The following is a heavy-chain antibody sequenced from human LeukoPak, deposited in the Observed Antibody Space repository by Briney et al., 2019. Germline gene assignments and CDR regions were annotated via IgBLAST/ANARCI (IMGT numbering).Heavy chain of an antibody. D-gene: IGHD6-13*01. CDR3: VAGLGNY. J-gene: IGHJ4*02. CDR2: INTDGIII. CDR1: GFTFSTYW. V-gene: IGHV3-74*03. Sequence: GGSLRLSCAASGFTFSTYWMHWVRQAPGKGLVWVSRINTDGIIITYAGSVKGRFTISRDNAKNTVYLQMNSLRAEDTAMYYCVAGLGNYWGQGTLATVSS.